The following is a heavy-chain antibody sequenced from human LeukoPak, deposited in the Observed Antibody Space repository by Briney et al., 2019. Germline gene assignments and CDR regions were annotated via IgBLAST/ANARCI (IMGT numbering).Heavy chain of an antibody. Sequence: ASVNVSCKASGYTFTGYYMRWVRQAPGQGLEWMGWINPNSGGTNYAQKFQGRVTITRDTSASTAYMELSSLRSEDTAVYYCARDYDSSGYFDYWGQGTLVTVSS. CDR3: ARDYDSSGYFDY. CDR1: GYTFTGYY. J-gene: IGHJ4*02. CDR2: INPNSGGT. D-gene: IGHD3-22*01. V-gene: IGHV1-2*02.